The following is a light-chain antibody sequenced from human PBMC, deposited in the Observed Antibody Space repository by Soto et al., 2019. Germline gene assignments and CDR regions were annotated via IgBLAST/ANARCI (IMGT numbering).Light chain of an antibody. CDR2: GTS. CDR1: QSVNGNY. J-gene: IGKJ4*01. V-gene: IGKV3-20*01. Sequence: EIVLTQSPGNLSLSPGERATLSCRASQSVNGNYLGWYQQKPGQAPRLLIHGTSSRATGIPDRFSGSGSGTHFTLTISRLEPEDFAVYFCQQYGNSPLTFGGGTKVEIK. CDR3: QQYGNSPLT.